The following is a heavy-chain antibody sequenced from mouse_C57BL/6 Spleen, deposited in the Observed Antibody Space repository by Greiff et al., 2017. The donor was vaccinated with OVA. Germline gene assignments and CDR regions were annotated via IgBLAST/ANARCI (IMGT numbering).Heavy chain of an antibody. V-gene: IGHV1-53*01. Sequence: QVQLQQPGTELVKPGASVKLSCKASGYTFTSYWMHWVKQRPGQGLEWIGNINPSNGGTNYNEKFKSKATLTVDKSSSTAYMQLSSLTSEDSAVYYCARSGWGYGSSGAWFAYWGQGTLVTVSA. CDR3: ARSGWGYGSSGAWFAY. J-gene: IGHJ3*01. CDR1: GYTFTSYW. CDR2: INPSNGGT. D-gene: IGHD1-1*01.